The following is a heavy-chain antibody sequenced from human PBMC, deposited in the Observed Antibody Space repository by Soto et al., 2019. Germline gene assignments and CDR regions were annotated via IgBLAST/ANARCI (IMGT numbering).Heavy chain of an antibody. D-gene: IGHD3-10*01. CDR3: ASFPPGFFS. V-gene: IGHV3-30*03. CDR2: ISYDGSNK. CDR1: GFTFSSYG. Sequence: GGSLRLSCAASGFTFSSYGMHWVRQAPGKGLEWVAVISYDGSNKYYADSVKGRFTISRDNSKNTLYLQMNSLRAEDTAVYYCASFPPGFFSWGKGTLVTVSS. J-gene: IGHJ4*02.